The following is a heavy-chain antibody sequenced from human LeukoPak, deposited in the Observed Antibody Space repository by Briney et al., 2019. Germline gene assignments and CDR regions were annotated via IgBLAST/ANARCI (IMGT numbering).Heavy chain of an antibody. CDR1: GFTFSSYA. Sequence: GGSLRLSCAASGFTFSSYAMSWVRQAPGKGLEWVSAISGSGGSTYYADSVKGRFTISRDNSKNALYLQMNSLRAEDTAVYYCAKDKRHVARCSSTSCYSLSWGQGTLVTVSS. D-gene: IGHD2-2*02. J-gene: IGHJ4*02. V-gene: IGHV3-23*01. CDR2: ISGSGGST. CDR3: AKDKRHVARCSSTSCYSLS.